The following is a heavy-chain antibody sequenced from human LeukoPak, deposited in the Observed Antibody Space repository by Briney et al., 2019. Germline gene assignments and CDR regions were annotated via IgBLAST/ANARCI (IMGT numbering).Heavy chain of an antibody. CDR1: GDSVSTYY. J-gene: IGHJ4*02. V-gene: IGHV4-4*07. CDR2: ISTSGST. Sequence: SETLSLTCTVSGDSVSTYYWGWIRQSAGKGLEWIGHISTSGSTTYNPSLKSRVSMSVDTSKNQFSLKLSSVTAADTAVYYCAREATVVGATIIWGQGALVTVSS. CDR3: AREATVVGATII. D-gene: IGHD1-26*01.